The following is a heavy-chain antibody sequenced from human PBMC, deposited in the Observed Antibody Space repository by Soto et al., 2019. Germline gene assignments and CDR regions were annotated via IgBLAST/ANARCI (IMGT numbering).Heavy chain of an antibody. CDR2: INHSGST. V-gene: IGHV4-34*01. Sequence: SETLSLTCAVHGGSFSGYYWSWIRQPPGKGLEWIGEINHSGSTNYNPSLKSRVTISVDTSKNQFSLKLSSVTAADTAVYYCARRVDCSGGSCYSIEGWFDPWGQGTLVTVSS. J-gene: IGHJ5*02. D-gene: IGHD2-15*01. CDR1: GGSFSGYY. CDR3: ARRVDCSGGSCYSIEGWFDP.